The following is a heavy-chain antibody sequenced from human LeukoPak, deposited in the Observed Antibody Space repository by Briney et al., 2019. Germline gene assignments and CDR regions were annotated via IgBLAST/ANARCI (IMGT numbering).Heavy chain of an antibody. CDR3: ASRPGVSAGPLDY. CDR1: GYTFTSYY. Sequence: ASVKVSCKASGYTFTSYYMHWVRQAPGQGLEWMGGINPNNGGTNYAQKFQGRVTMTRDTSISTAYMEVSRLTSDDTAVYYCASRPGVSAGPLDYWGQGTLVTVSS. V-gene: IGHV1-2*02. J-gene: IGHJ4*02. CDR2: INPNNGGT. D-gene: IGHD6-13*01.